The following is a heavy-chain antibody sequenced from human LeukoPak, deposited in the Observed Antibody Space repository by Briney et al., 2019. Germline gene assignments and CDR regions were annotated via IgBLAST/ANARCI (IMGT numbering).Heavy chain of an antibody. V-gene: IGHV3-11*01. CDR2: ISSSGSTI. CDR1: GFTFSDYY. Sequence: GGSLRLSCAASGFTFSDYYMSWIRQAPGKGLEWVSYISSSGSTIYYADSVKGRFTISRDNAKNSLYLQMNSLRAEDTALYYCARRRVVVVAATPLYYYYYMDVWGKGTTVTVSS. D-gene: IGHD2-15*01. J-gene: IGHJ6*03. CDR3: ARRRVVVVAATPLYYYYYMDV.